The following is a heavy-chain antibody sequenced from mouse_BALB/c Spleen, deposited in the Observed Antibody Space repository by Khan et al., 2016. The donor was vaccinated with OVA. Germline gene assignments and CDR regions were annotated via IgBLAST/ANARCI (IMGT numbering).Heavy chain of an antibody. CDR2: ISSGGSYT. D-gene: IGHD1-1*01. V-gene: IGHV5-6*01. CDR1: GFTFSSYG. J-gene: IGHJ4*01. CDR3: ARQPCYYEGSAMDY. Sequence: EVQLVESGGDLVKPGGSLKLSCAASGFTFSSYGMSWVRQTPDKRLEWVAAISSGGSYTYYPDSLKGRFTISRDNAKNTLYLQMSSLKSEDTAMYYCARQPCYYEGSAMDYWGQGTSVTVSS.